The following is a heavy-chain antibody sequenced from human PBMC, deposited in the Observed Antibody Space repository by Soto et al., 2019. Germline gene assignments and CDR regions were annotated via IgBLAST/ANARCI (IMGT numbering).Heavy chain of an antibody. CDR1: GFTFSSYG. D-gene: IGHD3-22*01. Sequence: PGGSLRLSCTASGFTFSSYGKNWGRHAPGPGLEWASTISVSGGNTYYADSVKSRFTISRDNSKNTLYVQMNSLRAEDTAVYYCAKECRGYRDAFDIWGQGTMVTVSS. CDR2: ISVSGGNT. CDR3: AKECRGYRDAFDI. J-gene: IGHJ3*02. V-gene: IGHV3-23*01.